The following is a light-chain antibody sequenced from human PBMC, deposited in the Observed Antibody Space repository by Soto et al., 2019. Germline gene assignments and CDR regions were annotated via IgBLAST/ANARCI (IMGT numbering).Light chain of an antibody. Sequence: QSVLTQPPSASGTPGQTIAISCSGGSSNIGSHTVNWYQQLPGTAPRLLIYSNTRRPSGVPDRFSGSKSGTTASLATSGLQYAYEGDYYCAAWDDSLNGVVFGAGTKLTVL. CDR2: SNT. CDR3: AAWDDSLNGVV. J-gene: IGLJ2*01. CDR1: SSNIGSHT. V-gene: IGLV1-44*01.